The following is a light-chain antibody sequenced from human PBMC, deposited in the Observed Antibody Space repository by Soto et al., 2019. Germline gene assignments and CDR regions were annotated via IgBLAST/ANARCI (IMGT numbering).Light chain of an antibody. CDR2: EVN. Sequence: QSVLTQPASVSGAPGQSITISCTGTSNDVGGYKYVSWYQQRPGTAPKLIMFEVNNRPSGVSDRFSGSRSANTASLTISGLQAQDEADYYCSSYSSNNILSYVSGNGTKVTVL. J-gene: IGLJ1*01. V-gene: IGLV2-14*03. CDR1: SNDVGGYKY. CDR3: SSYSSNNILSYV.